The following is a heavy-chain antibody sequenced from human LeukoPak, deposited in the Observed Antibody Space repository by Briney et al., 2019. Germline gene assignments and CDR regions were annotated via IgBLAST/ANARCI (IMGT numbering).Heavy chain of an antibody. D-gene: IGHD3-22*01. J-gene: IGHJ4*02. CDR2: INGNGGST. CDR1: GFTFSSYV. Sequence: PGGSLRLSCAASGFTFSSYVMSWVRQAPGKGLEWVSAINGNGGSTCYADSVKGRFTISRDNAKNSLYLQMNSLRAEDTALYYCARAHTRYSYDSSGYYYQGNWGQGNLVTVSS. CDR3: ARAHTRYSYDSSGYYYQGN. V-gene: IGHV3-23*01.